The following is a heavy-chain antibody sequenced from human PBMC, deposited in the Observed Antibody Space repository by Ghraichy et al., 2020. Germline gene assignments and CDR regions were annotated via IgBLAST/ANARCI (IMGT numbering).Heavy chain of an antibody. J-gene: IGHJ4*02. CDR1: GFTFSNAW. CDR3: TTTPDYYYDSSGYYYPY. CDR2: IKSRTDGGTT. V-gene: IGHV3-15*01. Sequence: GGSLRLSCAASGFTFSNAWMNWVRQAPGKGLEWVGRIKSRTDGGTTDYAAPVKGRFTISRDDSKTTVYLQMNSLKTEDTAVYYCTTTPDYYYDSSGYYYPYWGQGTLVTVSS. D-gene: IGHD3-22*01.